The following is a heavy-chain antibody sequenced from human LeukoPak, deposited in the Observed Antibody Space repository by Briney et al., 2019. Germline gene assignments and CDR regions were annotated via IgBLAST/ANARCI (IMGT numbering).Heavy chain of an antibody. CDR2: LTDSGGIT. V-gene: IGHV3-23*01. J-gene: IGHJ4*02. D-gene: IGHD1-26*01. CDR1: GFTFSKFG. Sequence: QAGGSLRLSCAASGFTFSKFGMGWVRQAPGKGLEWVSGLTDSGGITYYAAAVKGRFTISRDNSKNTLYLQLNSLRAEDTAVYYCARRGSSGRYVNHYFDYWGQGTLVTVSS. CDR3: ARRGSSGRYVNHYFDY.